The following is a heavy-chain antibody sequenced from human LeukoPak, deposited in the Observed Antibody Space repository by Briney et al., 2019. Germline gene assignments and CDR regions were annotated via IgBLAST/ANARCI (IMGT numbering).Heavy chain of an antibody. CDR3: TKYYYDSSGSLYFDY. Sequence: GGSLRLSCAASGFTFSNAGMNWVRQAPGKGLEWVGRIKRKTDGGTTDYAAPVKGRFTISRDDSKNTLYLQMNSLKTEDTAVYYCTKYYYDSSGSLYFDYWGQGTLVTVSS. V-gene: IGHV3-15*07. D-gene: IGHD3-22*01. CDR2: IKRKTDGGTT. J-gene: IGHJ4*02. CDR1: GFTFSNAG.